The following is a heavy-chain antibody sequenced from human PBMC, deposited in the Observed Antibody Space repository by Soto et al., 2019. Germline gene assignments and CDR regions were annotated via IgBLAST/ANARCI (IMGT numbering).Heavy chain of an antibody. CDR2: IYYSGST. V-gene: IGHV4-61*01. D-gene: IGHD6-13*01. CDR3: ARSSGGSSLYNRWFDP. J-gene: IGHJ5*02. Sequence: SETLSLTCTVSGGSVSSGSYYWSWIRQPPGKGLEWIGYIYYSGSTNYNPSLKSRVTISVDTSKNQFSLKLSSVTAADTAVYYCARSSGGSSLYNRWFDPWGQGTLVTVSS. CDR1: GGSVSSGSYY.